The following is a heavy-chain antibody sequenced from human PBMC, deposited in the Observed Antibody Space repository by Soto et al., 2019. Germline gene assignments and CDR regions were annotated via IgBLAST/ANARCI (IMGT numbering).Heavy chain of an antibody. CDR1: GFTFSSYW. V-gene: IGHV3-74*03. Sequence: GGSLRLSCVASGFTFSSYWMHWVRQVPGKEPVWVSFIDSYGSSTKYADSVRGRFTISRDNAKNTPYLLMNSLRVEDTAVYYCVRGLGNSDHWGQGTLVTVSS. CDR3: VRGLGNSDH. J-gene: IGHJ4*02. CDR2: IDSYGSST.